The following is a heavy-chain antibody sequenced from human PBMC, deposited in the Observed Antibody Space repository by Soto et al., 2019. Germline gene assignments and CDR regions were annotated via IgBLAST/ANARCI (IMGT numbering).Heavy chain of an antibody. Sequence: QVQLVESGGGVVQPGRSLRLSCAASGFTFSSYGMHWVRQAPGKGLEWVAVIWYDGINKYYADSVKGRFTISRDNSKNTLHLQMNSLRAEDTSVYYCARSHRPSFYYDRSGYYYFDYWGQGTLVTVSS. V-gene: IGHV3-33*01. CDR2: IWYDGINK. CDR1: GFTFSSYG. D-gene: IGHD3-22*01. CDR3: ARSHRPSFYYDRSGYYYFDY. J-gene: IGHJ4*02.